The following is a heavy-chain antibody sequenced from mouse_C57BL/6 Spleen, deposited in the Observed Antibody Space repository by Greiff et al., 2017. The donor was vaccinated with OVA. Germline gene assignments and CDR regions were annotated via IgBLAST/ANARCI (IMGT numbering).Heavy chain of an antibody. J-gene: IGHJ2*01. D-gene: IGHD4-1*01. CDR1: GYSITSGYY. V-gene: IGHV3-6*01. CDR2: ISYDGSN. CDR3: ARDRGPNWASY. Sequence: EVQLVESGPGLVKPSQSLSLTCSVTGYSITSGYYWNWIRQFPGNKLEWMGYISYDGSNNYNPSLKNRISITRDTSKNQFFLKLNSVTTEDTATYYCARDRGPNWASYWGQGTTLTVSS.